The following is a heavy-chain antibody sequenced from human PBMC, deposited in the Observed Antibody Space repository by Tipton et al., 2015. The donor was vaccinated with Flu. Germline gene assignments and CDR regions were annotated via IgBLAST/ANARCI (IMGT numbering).Heavy chain of an antibody. V-gene: IGHV4-38-2*02. CDR3: ARGRDFYGAADSSLGY. D-gene: IGHD3-10*01. CDR2: VHKTGYT. CDR1: GDSIGSPYY. J-gene: IGHJ4*02. Sequence: TLSLTCSVPGDSIGSPYYWGWIRQPPGKGLEWIGNVHKTGYTYLNPSLRSRVTLSVDTSKNQFSLTLASVTAADTAIYYCARGRDFYGAADSSLGYWGQGTLVTVSS.